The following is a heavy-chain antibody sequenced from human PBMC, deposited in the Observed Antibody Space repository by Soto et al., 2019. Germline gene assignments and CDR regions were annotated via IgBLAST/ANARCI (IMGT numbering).Heavy chain of an antibody. CDR1: GFTFDDYA. CDR3: AKAVAGTNFQH. J-gene: IGHJ1*01. V-gene: IGHV3-9*01. Sequence: PGGSLRLSCAASGFTFDDYAMHWVRQAPGKGLEWVSGISWNSGSVGYADSVKGRFTISRDNAKSSLYLQMNSLRAEDTALYYCAKAVAGTNFQHWGQGTLVTVSS. CDR2: ISWNSGSV. D-gene: IGHD6-19*01.